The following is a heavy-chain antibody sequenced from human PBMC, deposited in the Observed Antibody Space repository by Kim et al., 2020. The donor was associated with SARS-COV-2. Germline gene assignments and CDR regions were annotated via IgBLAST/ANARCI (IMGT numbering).Heavy chain of an antibody. V-gene: IGHV3-64D*06. D-gene: IGHD2-2*01. CDR3: VKDCKSRGLQSSTSCYAFDY. J-gene: IGHJ4*02. Sequence: RFTISRDNSKNTLYLQMSSLRAEDTAVYYCVKDCKSRGLQSSTSCYAFDYWGQGTLVTVSS.